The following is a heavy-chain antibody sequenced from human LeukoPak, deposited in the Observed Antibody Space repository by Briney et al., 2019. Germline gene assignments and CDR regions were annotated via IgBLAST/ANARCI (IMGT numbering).Heavy chain of an antibody. J-gene: IGHJ6*02. CDR1: GFTFSSYW. D-gene: IGHD6-25*01. CDR2: INSDGSST. V-gene: IGHV3-74*01. CDR3: ARVSGYYYYYGMDV. Sequence: GGSLRLSCAASGFTFSSYWMHWVRQAPGKGLVWVSRINSDGSSTSYADSVKGRFTIPRDNAKNTLYLQMNSLRAEDTAVYYCARVSGYYYYYGMDVWGQGTTVTVSS.